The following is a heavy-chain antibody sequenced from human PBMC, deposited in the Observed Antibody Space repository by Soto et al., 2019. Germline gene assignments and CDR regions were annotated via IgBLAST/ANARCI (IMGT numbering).Heavy chain of an antibody. V-gene: IGHV3-74*01. CDR1: GFTFSSYW. CDR2: INPDGSAT. D-gene: IGHD5-18*01. CDR3: GRGGSDSPMAPGY. J-gene: IGHJ4*02. Sequence: QPGGSLRLSCAASGFTFSSYWMHWVRQAPGKGLVWVSRINPDGSATNYADSVKGRFTISRDNAKNTLYLQMNSLRAEDTAVFYCGRGGSDSPMAPGYWGQGTLVTV.